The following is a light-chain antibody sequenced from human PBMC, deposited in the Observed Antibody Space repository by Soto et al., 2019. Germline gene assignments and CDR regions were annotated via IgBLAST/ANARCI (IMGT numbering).Light chain of an antibody. CDR1: QSVSSTY. Sequence: EIVLTQSPGTLSLSPGERATLSCRASQSVSSTYLAWYQQKPGQAPRLLIYGASSRATGIPDRFSGSGSGTDLTLTISRLEPEDFEVYYCQHYGSLVLTFGGGTKVEIK. CDR2: GAS. CDR3: QHYGSLVLT. V-gene: IGKV3-20*01. J-gene: IGKJ4*01.